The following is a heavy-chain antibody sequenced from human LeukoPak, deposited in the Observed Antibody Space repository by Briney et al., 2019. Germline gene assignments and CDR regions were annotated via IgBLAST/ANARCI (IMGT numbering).Heavy chain of an antibody. CDR1: GFTFSSYA. CDR2: ISYDGSNK. CDR3: ARRLRSSWSGSYYGMDV. D-gene: IGHD6-13*01. V-gene: IGHV3-30-3*01. J-gene: IGHJ6*02. Sequence: GGSLRLSCAASGFTFSSYAMHWVRQAPGKGLEWVAVISYDGSNKYYADSVKGRFTISRDNSKNTLYLQMNSLRAEDTAVYYCARRLRSSWSGSYYGMDVWGQGTTVTVSS.